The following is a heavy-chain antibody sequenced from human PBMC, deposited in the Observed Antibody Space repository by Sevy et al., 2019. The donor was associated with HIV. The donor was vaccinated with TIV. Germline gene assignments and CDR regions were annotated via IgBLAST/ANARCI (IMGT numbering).Heavy chain of an antibody. CDR2: ISDGGSYE. CDR1: GFAFRDSA. Sequence: GGSLRLSCEASGFAFRDSAIHWVRQSPGKGLEWVSLISDGGSYEYYVDSVKGRFTVSSDRSKNMLYLQMDSLRAEDTAGYYCARMVSGGLRWELIKENAFDIWGQGTAVTVSS. D-gene: IGHD4-17*01. V-gene: IGHV3-30-3*01. CDR3: ARMVSGGLRWELIKENAFDI. J-gene: IGHJ3*02.